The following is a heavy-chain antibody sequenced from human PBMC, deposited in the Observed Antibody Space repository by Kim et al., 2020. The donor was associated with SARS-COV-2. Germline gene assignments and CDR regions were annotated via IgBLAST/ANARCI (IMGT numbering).Heavy chain of an antibody. Sequence: SETLSLTCAVYGGSFSGYYWSWIRQPPGKGLEWIGEINHSGSTNYNPSLKSRVTISVDTSKNQFSLKLSSVTAADTAVYYCARPKRDAFDIWGQGTMVTVSS. V-gene: IGHV4-34*01. J-gene: IGHJ3*02. CDR2: INHSGST. CDR3: ARPKRDAFDI. CDR1: GGSFSGYY.